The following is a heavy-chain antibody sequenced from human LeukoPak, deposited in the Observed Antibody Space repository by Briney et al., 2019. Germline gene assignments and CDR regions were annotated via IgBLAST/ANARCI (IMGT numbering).Heavy chain of an antibody. V-gene: IGHV1-2*06. CDR1: GYTFTDYF. D-gene: IGHD5-12*01. Sequence: ASVKVSCKASGYTFTDYFVHWVRQAPGQGLEWMGRINPNGGGTHYSQKFDGRVTMTRDTSISTAYMELSRLRSDGTAVYYCARDKYRPGYYGMDVWGQGTTVTVSS. CDR2: INPNGGGT. J-gene: IGHJ6*02. CDR3: ARDKYRPGYYGMDV.